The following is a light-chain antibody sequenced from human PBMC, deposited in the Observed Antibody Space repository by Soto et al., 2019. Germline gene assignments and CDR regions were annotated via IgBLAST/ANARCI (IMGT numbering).Light chain of an antibody. V-gene: IGLV2-23*01. CDR3: CSYAGSDTWV. CDR2: EGS. CDR1: SSDIGTYNL. Sequence: QSALTQPASVSGSPGQSITISCIGSSSDIGTYNLDSWYQHHPGKAPKLIIYEGSLRPSGISYRFSASKSGNTASLTISGLQAEDEADYHCCSYAGSDTWVFGGGTKLTVL. J-gene: IGLJ2*01.